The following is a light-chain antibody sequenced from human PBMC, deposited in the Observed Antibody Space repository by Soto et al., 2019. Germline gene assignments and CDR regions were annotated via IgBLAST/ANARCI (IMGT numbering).Light chain of an antibody. CDR1: QSVSSSY. J-gene: IGKJ1*01. CDR2: VAS. Sequence: EIVLTQSPGTLSLSPGERATLSCRASQSVSSSYLAWYQQKPGQPPSLLIYVASSRATGIPDRFSGSGSGTDFPPIISRLEPEDFAVYYCQQYGSSPWTFGQGTKVDIK. CDR3: QQYGSSPWT. V-gene: IGKV3-20*01.